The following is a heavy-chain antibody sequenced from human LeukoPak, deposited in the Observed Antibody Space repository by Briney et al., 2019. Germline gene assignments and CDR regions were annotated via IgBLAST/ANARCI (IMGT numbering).Heavy chain of an antibody. CDR3: ARGGIIAAFGY. CDR1: GGSFSGYY. Sequence: SETLSLTCAVYGGSFSGYYWSWVPQPPGKGLEWIGEINHSGSTNYNPSLKSRVTISVDTSKNQFSLKLSSVTAADTAVYYCARGGIIAAFGYWGQGTLVTVSS. CDR2: INHSGST. D-gene: IGHD6-13*01. J-gene: IGHJ4*02. V-gene: IGHV4-34*01.